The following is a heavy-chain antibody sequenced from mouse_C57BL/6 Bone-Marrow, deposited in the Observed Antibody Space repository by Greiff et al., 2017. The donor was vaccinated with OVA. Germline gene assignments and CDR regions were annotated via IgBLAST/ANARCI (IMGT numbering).Heavy chain of an antibody. Sequence: QVQLQQSGAELVRPGASVTLSCKASGYTFTDYEMHWVKQTPVHGLEWIGAIDPETGGTAYNQKFKGKAILTADKSSSTAYMELRSLTSADSAVYYCTTGNYGGVDYWGQGTSVTVSS. CDR3: TTGNYGGVDY. V-gene: IGHV1-15*01. J-gene: IGHJ4*01. CDR2: IDPETGGT. CDR1: GYTFTDYE. D-gene: IGHD2-1*01.